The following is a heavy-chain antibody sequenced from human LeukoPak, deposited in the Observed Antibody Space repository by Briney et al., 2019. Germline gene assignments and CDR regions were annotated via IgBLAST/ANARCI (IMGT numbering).Heavy chain of an antibody. CDR2: INPSGGST. CDR3: ARDESTSILWW. CDR1: GYTFINYY. J-gene: IGHJ1*01. V-gene: IGHV1-46*01. Sequence: ASVKVSCKASGYTFINYYTHWVRQAPGQGLEWMGIINPSGGSTSYAQKFQGRVTMTRDTSTSTVYMELSSLRSEDTAVYYCARDESTSILWWWGQGTLVTVSS. D-gene: IGHD2-21*01.